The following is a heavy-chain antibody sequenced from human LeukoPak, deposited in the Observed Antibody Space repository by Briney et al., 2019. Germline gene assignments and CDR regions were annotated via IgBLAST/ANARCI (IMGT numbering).Heavy chain of an antibody. J-gene: IGHJ5*02. CDR2: VYYTGST. CDR3: ARQLGDGYNLVYWFDP. V-gene: IGHV4-39*01. CDR1: GGSISSSSYY. D-gene: IGHD5-24*01. Sequence: PSETLSLTCTVSGGSISSSSYYWGWIRQSPGKGLEWIGSVYYTGSTQDNPSLKGRVTISKDTSKNQFSLKLTSVTAEDTAVYYCARQLGDGYNLVYWFDPWGQGTLVTVSS.